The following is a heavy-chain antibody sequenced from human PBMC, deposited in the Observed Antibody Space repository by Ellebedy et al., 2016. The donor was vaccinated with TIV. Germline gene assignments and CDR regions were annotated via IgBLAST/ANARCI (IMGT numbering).Heavy chain of an antibody. J-gene: IGHJ4*02. Sequence: PGGSLRLSCSAFGITFSSHAMHWVRQAPGKGLEYVSAISSNGGSTYYANSVKGRFTISRDNSKNTLFLHMGSLRGADMAVYYCARGLDTYGSDYWGQGTLVTVSS. CDR1: GITFSSHA. V-gene: IGHV3-64*01. CDR2: ISSNGGST. D-gene: IGHD3-10*01. CDR3: ARGLDTYGSDY.